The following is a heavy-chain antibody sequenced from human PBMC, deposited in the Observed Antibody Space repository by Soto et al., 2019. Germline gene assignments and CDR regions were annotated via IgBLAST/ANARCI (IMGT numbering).Heavy chain of an antibody. J-gene: IGHJ6*02. CDR3: TGITRTIFWYYGMDV. V-gene: IGHV1-24*01. D-gene: IGHD1-7*01. Sequence: GASVKVSCKASGGTFSSYTISWVRQAPGQGLEWMGGFDPEDDETIYAQKFQGRVTMTEDTSTDTAYMELSSLRSEDTAVYYCTGITRTIFWYYGMDVWGQGTTVTVSS. CDR2: FDPEDDET. CDR1: GGTFSSYT.